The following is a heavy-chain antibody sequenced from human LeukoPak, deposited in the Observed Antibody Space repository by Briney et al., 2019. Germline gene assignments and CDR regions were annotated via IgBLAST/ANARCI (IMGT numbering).Heavy chain of an antibody. Sequence: GGSLRLSCAASGFTFSSYAMSWVRQAPGKGLEWVSAISGSGGSTYYADSVKGRFTISRDNSKNTLYLQMNSLRAEDTAVYYCARVGAFYWYFDLWGRGTLVTVSS. CDR1: GFTFSSYA. D-gene: IGHD1-26*01. CDR2: ISGSGGST. CDR3: ARVGAFYWYFDL. V-gene: IGHV3-23*01. J-gene: IGHJ2*01.